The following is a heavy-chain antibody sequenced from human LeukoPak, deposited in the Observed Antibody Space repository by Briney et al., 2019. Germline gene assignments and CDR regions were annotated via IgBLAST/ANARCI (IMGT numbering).Heavy chain of an antibody. D-gene: IGHD5-24*01. Sequence: GGPLRLSCAASGFTFPTFWMAWVRQAPGKGLEWVAKIKEDGSEKDYVDSVKGRFTIYRDNAKNSLHLQMNYLRAEDTAVYYCARMQMDTGYRPFDIWGQGTMVAVSS. CDR2: IKEDGSEK. J-gene: IGHJ3*02. V-gene: IGHV3-7*01. CDR1: GFTFPTFW. CDR3: ARMQMDTGYRPFDI.